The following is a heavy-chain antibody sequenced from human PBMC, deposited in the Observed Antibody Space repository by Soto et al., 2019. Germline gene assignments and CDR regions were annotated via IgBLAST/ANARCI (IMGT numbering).Heavy chain of an antibody. V-gene: IGHV1-2*02. CDR1: GYTFTGYY. D-gene: IGHD3-10*01. CDR2: INPNSGDT. Sequence: GASVKVSCKASGYTFTGYYVHWVRQAPGQGLECMGWINPNSGDTNYAQKFQGRVTMTRDTSISTAYMELSRLRSDDTAVYYCARSVQFITTRLDYWGQGTLVTVXS. J-gene: IGHJ4*02. CDR3: ARSVQFITTRLDY.